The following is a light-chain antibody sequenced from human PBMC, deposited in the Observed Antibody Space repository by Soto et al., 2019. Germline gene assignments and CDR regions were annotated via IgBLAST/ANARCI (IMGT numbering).Light chain of an antibody. CDR1: QGISSY. J-gene: IGKJ3*01. CDR2: AAS. V-gene: IGKV1-9*01. CDR3: QQLNSYTIT. Sequence: DIQLTQSPSFLSASVGDRVTITCRASQGISSYLAWYQQKPGKAPKLLIYAASTLQSGVPSRFSGSGSGTEFTLTISSLQPEDFATYYCQQLNSYTITLGTGTKVDIK.